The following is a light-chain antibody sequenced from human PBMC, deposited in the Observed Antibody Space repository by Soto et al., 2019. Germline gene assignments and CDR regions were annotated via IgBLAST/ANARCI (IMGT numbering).Light chain of an antibody. J-gene: IGLJ3*02. CDR1: SGSIASNY. CDR2: EDN. V-gene: IGLV6-57*03. Sequence: LTQPHSVSESPGKTATISCTRSSGSIASNYVQWYQLRPGSAPTTVIYEDNQRPSGVPDRFSGSIDSSSNSASLTISGLKTDDEAHYYCQSYDSSNPWVFGGGTKLTVL. CDR3: QSYDSSNPWV.